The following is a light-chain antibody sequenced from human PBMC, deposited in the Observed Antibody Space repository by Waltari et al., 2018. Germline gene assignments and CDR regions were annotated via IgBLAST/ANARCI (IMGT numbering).Light chain of an antibody. CDR2: DAS. V-gene: IGKV3-15*01. Sequence: DIMMTQSPATLSVSPGDRATLSCGASQTVPNKLAWRQQKPGQAPRLPIYDASTRATGIPARFSGSQSGTEFTLTITSLQSEDFGIYYCQQYNNWPLTFGPGTKVDIK. J-gene: IGKJ3*01. CDR3: QQYNNWPLT. CDR1: QTVPNK.